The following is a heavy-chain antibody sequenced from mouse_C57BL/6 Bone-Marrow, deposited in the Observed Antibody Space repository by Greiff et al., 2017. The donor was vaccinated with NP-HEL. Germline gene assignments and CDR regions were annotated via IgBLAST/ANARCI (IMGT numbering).Heavy chain of an antibody. CDR3: ARGGKWLRRDY. Sequence: QVQLQQPGAELVKPGASVKMSCKASGYTFTSYWITWVKQRPGQGLEWIGDIYPGSGSTNYNEKFKSKATLTVDTSSSTAYRQLSSLTSEDAAVYYCARGGKWLRRDYWGQGTTLTVSS. J-gene: IGHJ2*01. V-gene: IGHV1-55*01. CDR1: GYTFTSYW. D-gene: IGHD2-2*01. CDR2: IYPGSGST.